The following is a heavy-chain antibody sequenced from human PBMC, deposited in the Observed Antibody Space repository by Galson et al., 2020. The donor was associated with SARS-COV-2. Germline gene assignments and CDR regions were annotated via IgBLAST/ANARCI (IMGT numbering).Heavy chain of an antibody. CDR1: GFTFKDDW. J-gene: IGHJ4*02. D-gene: IGHD2-15*01. CDR3: TREGWQGGY. V-gene: IGHV3-7*01. CDR2: IRGDGSAT. Sequence: PGESLKISCVVSGFTFKDDWMNWIRQAPGKGLERVANIRGDGSATNYVDSVQGRFSISRDNAVDTLYLEMNSLRVEDTAVYSCTREGWQGGYWGQGTRVTVSS.